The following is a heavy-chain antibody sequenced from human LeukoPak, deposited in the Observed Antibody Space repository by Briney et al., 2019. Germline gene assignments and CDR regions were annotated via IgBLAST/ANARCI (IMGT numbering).Heavy chain of an antibody. J-gene: IGHJ6*03. CDR3: ARYSAGNYDFWSLTNYYYYMDV. V-gene: IGHV4-39*07. Sequence: PSETLSLTCSVSGGSISSNSYSRGWIRQPPGKGLEWIGSIYYTGSTYYNPSLKSRVTISVDTSKDQFSLNLSSVTAADTAVYYCARYSAGNYDFWSLTNYYYYMDVWGKGTTVTVSS. D-gene: IGHD3-3*01. CDR2: IYYTGST. CDR1: GGSISSNSYS.